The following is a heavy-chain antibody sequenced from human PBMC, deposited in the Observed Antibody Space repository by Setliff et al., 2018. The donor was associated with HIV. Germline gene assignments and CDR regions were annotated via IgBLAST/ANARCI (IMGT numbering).Heavy chain of an antibody. CDR2: IYYSGST. J-gene: IGHJ6*03. CDR3: ARVGGTTWGVYYYYYYMDV. CDR1: GGSISSRSYY. Sequence: SETLSLTCTVSGGSISSRSYYWGWIRQPPGKGLEWIGSIYYSGSTDYDPSLKSRVTISVDTSKNQFSLKLSSVTAADTAVCYCARVGGTTWGVYYYYYYMDVWGKGTTVTVSS. V-gene: IGHV4-39*01. D-gene: IGHD1-7*01.